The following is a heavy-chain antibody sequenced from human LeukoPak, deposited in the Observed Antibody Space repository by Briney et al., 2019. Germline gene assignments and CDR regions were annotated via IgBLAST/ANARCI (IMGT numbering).Heavy chain of an antibody. CDR2: ISGSGGST. CDR3: ATVCSGGSCYIR. CDR1: GFTFSSYD. V-gene: IGHV3-23*01. J-gene: IGHJ4*02. D-gene: IGHD2-15*01. Sequence: PGRSLRLSCAASGFTFSSYDMSWVRRAPGKGLEWVSAISGSGGSTNYADSVKGRFTISRDNAKNSLYLQMNSLRAEDTAVYYCATVCSGGSCYIRWGQGTLVTVSS.